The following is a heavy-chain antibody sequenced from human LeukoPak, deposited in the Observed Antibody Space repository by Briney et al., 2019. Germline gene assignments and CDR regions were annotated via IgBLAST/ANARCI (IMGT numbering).Heavy chain of an antibody. Sequence: SETLSLTCTVSGDSISTHYWSWIRQPPGKGLEWIGYVLDSERTKDNPSLKSRATLSADTSKNQFSLRLTSVTAADSAMYYCATIKRGSTFGYFDFWGQGVLVTVSS. CDR2: VLDSERT. J-gene: IGHJ4*02. D-gene: IGHD5-18*01. CDR1: GDSISTHY. CDR3: ATIKRGSTFGYFDF. V-gene: IGHV4-59*11.